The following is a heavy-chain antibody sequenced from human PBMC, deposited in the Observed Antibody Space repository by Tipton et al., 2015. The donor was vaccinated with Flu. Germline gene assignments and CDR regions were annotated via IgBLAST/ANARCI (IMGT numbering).Heavy chain of an antibody. CDR3: ARASGVLEWRSWTFDS. Sequence: TLSLTCTVSGGSISSYYWSWIRQPPGKGLEWIGYIYYSGSTNYNPSLKSRVTISVDTSKNQFSLNLSSVTAADTAVYYCARASGVLEWRSWTFDSWGKGTLVTVSS. D-gene: IGHD3-3*01. J-gene: IGHJ4*02. CDR1: GGSISSYY. V-gene: IGHV4-59*01. CDR2: IYYSGST.